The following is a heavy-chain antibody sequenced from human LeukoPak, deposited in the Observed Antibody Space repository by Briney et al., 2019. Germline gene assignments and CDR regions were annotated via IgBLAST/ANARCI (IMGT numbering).Heavy chain of an antibody. CDR2: IYYSGST. Sequence: SETLSLTCTASGGSISSYYWSWIRQPPGKGLEWIGYIYYSGSTNYNPSLKSRVTISVDTSKKQFSLKLSSVTAADTAVYYCXXXXXXXXXXXWGGWYFDYWGQGTLVTVSS. CDR1: GGSISSYY. J-gene: IGHJ4*02. V-gene: IGHV4-59*08. CDR3: XXXXXXXXXXXWGGWYFDY. D-gene: IGHD3-16*01.